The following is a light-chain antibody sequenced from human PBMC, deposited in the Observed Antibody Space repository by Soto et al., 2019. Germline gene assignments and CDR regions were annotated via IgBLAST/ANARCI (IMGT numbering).Light chain of an antibody. CDR2: EVS. V-gene: IGLV2-18*02. CDR1: SSDVGSYNR. CDR3: SSYTSSSTSLYV. J-gene: IGLJ1*01. Sequence: QSALTQPPSVSGSPGQSVTISCTGTSSDVGSYNRVSWYQQPPGTAPKLMIYEVSNRPSGVPDRFSGSKSGNTASLTISVLQAEYEADYYCSSYTSSSTSLYVFGTGTKVTVL.